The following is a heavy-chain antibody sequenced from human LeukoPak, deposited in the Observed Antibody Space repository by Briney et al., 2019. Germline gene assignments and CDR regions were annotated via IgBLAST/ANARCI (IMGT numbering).Heavy chain of an antibody. CDR3: AKDSASSGYLDYVDY. D-gene: IGHD3-22*01. CDR1: GFTFSSYA. Sequence: PGGSLRLSCAASGFTFSSYAMSWVRQARGKGLEWVSAISGSGGSTYYADSVKGRFTISRDNSKNTLYLQMNSLRAEDTAVYYCAKDSASSGYLDYVDYWGQGTLVTVSS. CDR2: ISGSGGST. J-gene: IGHJ4*02. V-gene: IGHV3-23*01.